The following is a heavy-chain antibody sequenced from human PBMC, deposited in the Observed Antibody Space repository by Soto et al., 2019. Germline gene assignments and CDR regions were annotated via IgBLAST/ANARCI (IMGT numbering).Heavy chain of an antibody. Sequence: ASVKVSCKASGYSFTTSGITWVRQAPGQGLEWMGWISTYNGNTDYAQKLQDRVTLTTDTSTSTAYMELRSLRSDDTAIYYCARRLYGDYDYWGQGTLVTVSS. D-gene: IGHD4-17*01. J-gene: IGHJ4*02. CDR1: GYSFTTSG. CDR2: ISTYNGNT. CDR3: ARRLYGDYDY. V-gene: IGHV1-18*01.